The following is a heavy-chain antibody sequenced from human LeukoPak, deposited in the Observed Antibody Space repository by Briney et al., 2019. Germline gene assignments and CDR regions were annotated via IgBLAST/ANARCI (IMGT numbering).Heavy chain of an antibody. Sequence: PGGSLRLSCAASGFTFSRYAMSWVRQAPGKGLEWVSAISGSGGSTYYADSVKGRFTISRDNSKNTLYLQMNSLRAEDTAVYYCAKDEGGYDFWSGYSSPFDYWGQGTLVTVSS. D-gene: IGHD3-3*01. V-gene: IGHV3-23*01. J-gene: IGHJ4*02. CDR1: GFTFSRYA. CDR2: ISGSGGST. CDR3: AKDEGGYDFWSGYSSPFDY.